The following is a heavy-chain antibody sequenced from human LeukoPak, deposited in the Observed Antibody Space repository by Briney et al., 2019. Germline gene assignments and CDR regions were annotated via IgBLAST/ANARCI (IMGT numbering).Heavy chain of an antibody. CDR3: ARQGGSYYTPFDS. V-gene: IGHV4-31*02. CDR1: GGSINSGGYY. Sequence: SQTLSLTCTVSGGSINSGGYYWSWIRQHPGKGLEWIGYSYYSGNTYCNPSLKSPVTLSVDTSKNQFSLKVISVTAADTAVYYCARQGGSYYTPFDSWGQGTLVTVSS. J-gene: IGHJ4*02. CDR2: SYYSGNT. D-gene: IGHD1-26*01.